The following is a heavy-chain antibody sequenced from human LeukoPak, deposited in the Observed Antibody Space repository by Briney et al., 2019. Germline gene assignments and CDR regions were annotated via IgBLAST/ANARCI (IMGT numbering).Heavy chain of an antibody. V-gene: IGHV4-39*01. D-gene: IGHD1-26*01. CDR1: VGSISISNFY. J-gene: IGHJ6*02. CDR2: MYYSGNT. Sequence: SQTLSLTCTVSVGSISISNFYLGWIPPPPGNWLELLGSMYYSGNTYYNPSLKSRVTISVDTSKNQFSLKLSSVTAADTAVYYCARRKWELVDYGMDVWGQGTTVTVSS. CDR3: ARRKWELVDYGMDV.